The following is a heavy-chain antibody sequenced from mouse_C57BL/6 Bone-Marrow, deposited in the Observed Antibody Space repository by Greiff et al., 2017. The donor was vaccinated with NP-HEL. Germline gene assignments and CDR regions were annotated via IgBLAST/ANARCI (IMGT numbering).Heavy chain of an antibody. CDR3: ARRSPLMTSVVAPYYFDY. D-gene: IGHD1-1*01. CDR2: INPNNGGT. V-gene: IGHV1-18*01. CDR1: GYTFTDYN. J-gene: IGHJ2*01. Sequence: VQLQQSGPELVKPGASVKIPCKASGYTFTDYNMDWVKQSHGKSLEWIGDINPNNGGTIYNQKFKGKATLTVDKSSSTAYMELRSLTSEDTAVYYSARRSPLMTSVVAPYYFDYWGQGTTLTVSS.